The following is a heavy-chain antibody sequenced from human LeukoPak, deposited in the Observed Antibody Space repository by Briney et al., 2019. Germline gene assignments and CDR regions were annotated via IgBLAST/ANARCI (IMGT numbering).Heavy chain of an antibody. J-gene: IGHJ4*02. Sequence: WMVIIYPGASDTTYSPSFQGQFTISAHNSISTAYLQWSSLKASDTAMYYCARQNDASSFVYWGQGTLVTVSS. V-gene: IGHV5-51*01. D-gene: IGHD2-2*01. CDR3: ARQNDASSFVY. CDR2: IYPGASDT.